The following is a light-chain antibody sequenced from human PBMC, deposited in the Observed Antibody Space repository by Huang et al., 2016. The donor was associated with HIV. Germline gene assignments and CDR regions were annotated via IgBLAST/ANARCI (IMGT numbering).Light chain of an antibody. CDR3: HQFGTSPFT. Sequence: ELVLTQSPGTLSLSPGERAPLSCRARQRVDGGPLAWYQHKPGQPPRLRMSGASSRATGIPDRFSGSGYGTAFTLTITTVEPEDFAIYYCHQFGTSPFTFGGGTRVDMK. J-gene: IGKJ4*01. V-gene: IGKV3-20*01. CDR2: GAS. CDR1: QRVDGGP.